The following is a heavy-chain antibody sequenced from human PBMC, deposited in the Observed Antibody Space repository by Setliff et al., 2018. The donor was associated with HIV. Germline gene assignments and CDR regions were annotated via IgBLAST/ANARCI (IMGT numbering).Heavy chain of an antibody. CDR2: TANT. J-gene: IGHJ6*03. D-gene: IGHD5-18*01. V-gene: IGHV4-39*01. CDR3: ARRAALIKRYYYYYLDV. CDR1: GDSISTDNYH. Sequence: TCTVSGDSISTDNYHWGWIRQPPGKGLEWIGHTANTDYNPSLKSRVTVSVDTSKNQLSLRLSSVTAADTAVYYCARRAALIKRYYYYYLDVWGKGTTVTVSS.